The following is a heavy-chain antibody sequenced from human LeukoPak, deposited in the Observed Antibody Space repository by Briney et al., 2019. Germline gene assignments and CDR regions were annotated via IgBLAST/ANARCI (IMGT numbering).Heavy chain of an antibody. D-gene: IGHD7-27*01. J-gene: IGHJ2*01. CDR2: ITGSSTWT. Sequence: SGGSLRLSCEASGFTFSTYGMTWVRPAAGKGLKWVSGITGSSTWTYYADSVKGRFTISRDNSHNTLHLQMNSLRAEDTAIYYCARELVSLGTGYFDLWGRGTLVTVSS. V-gene: IGHV3-23*01. CDR3: ARELVSLGTGYFDL. CDR1: GFTFSTYG.